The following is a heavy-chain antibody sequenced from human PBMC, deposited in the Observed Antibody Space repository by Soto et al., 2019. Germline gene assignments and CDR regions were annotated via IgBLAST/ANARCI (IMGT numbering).Heavy chain of an antibody. CDR1: GYTFTSYG. J-gene: IGHJ6*02. CDR3: ARRYSGYDLYYYYGMDV. V-gene: IGHV1-18*01. CDR2: ISAYNGNT. Sequence: QVQLVQSGAEVKKPGASVKVSCKASGYTFTSYGISWVRQAPGQGLEWMGWISAYNGNTNYAQKLQGRVTMTTDTSTSTAYRELRSLRSDDTAVYYCARRYSGYDLYYYYGMDVWGQGTTVTDSS. D-gene: IGHD5-12*01.